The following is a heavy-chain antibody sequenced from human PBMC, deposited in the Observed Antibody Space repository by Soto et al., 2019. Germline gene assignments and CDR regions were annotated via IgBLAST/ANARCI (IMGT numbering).Heavy chain of an antibody. CDR2: IYYSGST. CDR3: ARRYGTTFDY. CDR1: GGSISSYY. Sequence: QVQLQESDLGLVKPSETLSLTCTVSGGSISSYYWSWIRQPPGKGLEWIGYIYYSGSTNYNPSLKSRVTISVDTSKNQFSLKLSSVTAADTAVYYCARRYGTTFDYWGQGTLVTVSS. D-gene: IGHD1-7*01. J-gene: IGHJ4*02. V-gene: IGHV4-59*01.